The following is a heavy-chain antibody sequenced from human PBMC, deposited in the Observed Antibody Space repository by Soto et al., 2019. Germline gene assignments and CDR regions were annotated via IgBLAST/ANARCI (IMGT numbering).Heavy chain of an antibody. D-gene: IGHD2-21*02. CDR3: ARAMVVTQNWFDP. J-gene: IGHJ5*02. CDR2: IYHSGST. Sequence: LSLTCAVSGGSISSGGYSWCWIRQPPGKGLEWIGYIYHSGSTYYNPSLKSRVTISVDRSKNQFSLKLSSVTAADTAVYYCARAMVVTQNWFDPWGQGSLVTV. CDR1: GGSISSGGYS. V-gene: IGHV4-30-2*01.